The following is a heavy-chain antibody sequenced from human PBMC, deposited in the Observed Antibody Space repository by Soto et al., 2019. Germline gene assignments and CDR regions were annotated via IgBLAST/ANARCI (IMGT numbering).Heavy chain of an antibody. CDR3: ARDPSDLWEPDQYFPH. CDR1: GFTFSSYS. J-gene: IGHJ1*01. Sequence: EVQLVESGGGLVKPGGSLTLSCAASGFTFSSYSMNWVRQAPGKGLEWVSSISSSSRYIYYADSVKGRFTISRDNAKNSLYLQMNSLRAEDTAMYFCARDPSDLWEPDQYFPHWGQGTLVAVSS. D-gene: IGHD1-26*01. V-gene: IGHV3-21*01. CDR2: ISSSSRYI.